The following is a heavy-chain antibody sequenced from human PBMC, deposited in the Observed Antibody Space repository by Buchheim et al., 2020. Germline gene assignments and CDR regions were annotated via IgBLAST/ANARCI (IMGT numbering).Heavy chain of an antibody. Sequence: QVQLQESGPGLARPSGTLSLTCAVSGDSISSYWWSWVRQPPGKGLEWIGEIYHSGSTNYKPSLKSRVSISLDKSKNEFSLKLSSVTAADTAEYYCARHRLGLPGFDYWGQGTL. D-gene: IGHD1-7*01. J-gene: IGHJ4*02. CDR2: IYHSGST. CDR1: GDSISSYW. CDR3: ARHRLGLPGFDY. V-gene: IGHV4-4*02.